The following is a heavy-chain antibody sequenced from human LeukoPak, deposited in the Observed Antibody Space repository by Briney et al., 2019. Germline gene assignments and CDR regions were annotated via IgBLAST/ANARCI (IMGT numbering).Heavy chain of an antibody. CDR1: GFTFENYA. Sequence: GGSLRLSCGASGFTFENYAIHWVRQAPGKGLEWVSGISWNGNYIGYADSVKGRFTISRDNSKKSLYLQMNSLRPEDTALYYCLKDMDNNGWGWGQGTLVTVSA. D-gene: IGHD3-16*01. CDR3: LKDMDNNGWG. J-gene: IGHJ4*02. V-gene: IGHV3-9*01. CDR2: ISWNGNYI.